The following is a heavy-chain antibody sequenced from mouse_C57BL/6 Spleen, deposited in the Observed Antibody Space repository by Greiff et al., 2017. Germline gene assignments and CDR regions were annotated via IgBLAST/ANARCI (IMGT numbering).Heavy chain of an antibody. J-gene: IGHJ4*01. CDR2: ILPGSGST. D-gene: IGHD1-1*01. Sequence: QVQLQQSGAELMKPGASVKLSCKATGYTFTGYWIEWVKQRPGHGLEWIGEILPGSGSTHYNEKFKGKATFTADTSSNTAYMQLSSLTTEDSAIYYCARMEFIRLYYYAMDYWGQGTSVTVSS. V-gene: IGHV1-9*01. CDR1: GYTFTGYW. CDR3: ARMEFIRLYYYAMDY.